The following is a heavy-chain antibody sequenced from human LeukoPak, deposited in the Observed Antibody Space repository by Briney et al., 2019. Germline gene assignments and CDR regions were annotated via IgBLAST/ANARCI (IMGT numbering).Heavy chain of an antibody. Sequence: GGSVRLSCAASGFTFSSYSMNWVRQAPGKGLEWVSSISSSSSYIYYADSVKGRFTISRDNAKNSLYLQMNSLRAEDTAVYYCARDIEQWLDRSDAFDIWGQGTMVTVSS. CDR2: ISSSSSYI. V-gene: IGHV3-21*01. J-gene: IGHJ3*02. CDR3: ARDIEQWLDRSDAFDI. D-gene: IGHD6-19*01. CDR1: GFTFSSYS.